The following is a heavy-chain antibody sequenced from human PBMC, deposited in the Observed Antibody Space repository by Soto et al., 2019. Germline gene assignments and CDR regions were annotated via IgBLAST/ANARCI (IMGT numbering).Heavy chain of an antibody. J-gene: IGHJ5*02. CDR1: GGSISSGGYY. Sequence: QVQLQESGPGLVKPSQTLSLTCTVSGGSISSGGYYWSWIRQHPGKGLEWIGYIYYSGSTYYNPSLKSRITXXXXXXXXXXXXXXSSXXXXXTAXXYCARSSPVVTAPWGQGTLVTVSS. CDR2: IYYSGST. V-gene: IGHV4-31*03. D-gene: IGHD2-21*02. CDR3: CARSSPVVTAP.